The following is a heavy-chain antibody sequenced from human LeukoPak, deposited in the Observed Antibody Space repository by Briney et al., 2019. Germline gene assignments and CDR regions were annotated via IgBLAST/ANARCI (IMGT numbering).Heavy chain of an antibody. CDR3: ARGSLDY. Sequence: SETLSLTCAVYGGSSSGYYWSWIRQPPGKGLEWIGEINHGGSTNYNPSLKSRVTISVDTSKNQFSLKLSSVTAADTAVYYCARGSLDYWGQGTLVTVSS. J-gene: IGHJ4*02. CDR2: INHGGST. CDR1: GGSSSGYY. D-gene: IGHD3-16*01. V-gene: IGHV4-34*01.